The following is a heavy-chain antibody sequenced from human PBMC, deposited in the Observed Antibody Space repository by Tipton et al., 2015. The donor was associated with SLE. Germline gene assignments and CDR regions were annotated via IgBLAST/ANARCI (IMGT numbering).Heavy chain of an antibody. Sequence: LRLSCTVSGGSISSGSYYWSWIRQPAGKGLEWIGRIYTSGSTNYNPSLKSRVTISVDTSKNQFSLNLRSVTAADTAVYYCARGGTGDGRNPFDPWGQGTLVTVSS. CDR2: IYTSGST. D-gene: IGHD4-23*01. V-gene: IGHV4-61*02. CDR1: GGSISSGSYY. J-gene: IGHJ5*02. CDR3: ARGGTGDGRNPFDP.